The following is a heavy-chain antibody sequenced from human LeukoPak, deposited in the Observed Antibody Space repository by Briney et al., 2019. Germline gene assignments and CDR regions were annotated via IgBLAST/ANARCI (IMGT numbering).Heavy chain of an antibody. D-gene: IGHD3-22*01. CDR2: ISSSGSTI. CDR1: GFTFSDYY. CDR3: ARDDYYYDSSGYAT. Sequence: GGSLRLSCAASGFTFSDYYMSWIRQAPGKGLEWVSYISSSGSTIYYPDSVKGRFTISRDNAKNSLYLQMNSLRAEDTAVYYCARDDYYYDSSGYATWGQGTLVTVSS. J-gene: IGHJ4*02. V-gene: IGHV3-11*01.